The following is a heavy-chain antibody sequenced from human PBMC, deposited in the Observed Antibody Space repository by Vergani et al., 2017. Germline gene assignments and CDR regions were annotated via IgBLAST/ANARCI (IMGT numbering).Heavy chain of an antibody. CDR3: AKDLGTSSGGGWFDP. CDR2: ISWNSNSI. V-gene: IGHV3-9*02. D-gene: IGHD6-6*01. J-gene: IGHJ5*02. Sequence: EVQLEESGGGLVLPGRSLRLSCVASGFTSAGYAIHWVRQAPGKGLEWVSGISWNSNSIGYADSVKGRFTISRDNAKNSLYLQMNSLRAEDTALYYCAKDLGTSSGGGWFDPWGQGTLATVSS. CDR1: GFTSAGYA.